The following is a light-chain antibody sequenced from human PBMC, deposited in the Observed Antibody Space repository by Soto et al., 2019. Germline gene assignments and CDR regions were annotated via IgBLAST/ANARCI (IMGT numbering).Light chain of an antibody. CDR1: QSITSW. V-gene: IGKV1-5*01. Sequence: DIQMTQSPSTLSASVGDRVTITCRATQSITSWLAWYQQKPGKAPKVLIYDASSLESGVPSRFSGSGSGTEFTFTISSLQPDDFATYYCQQYDSDPWTFGQGTKVEIK. CDR2: DAS. J-gene: IGKJ1*01. CDR3: QQYDSDPWT.